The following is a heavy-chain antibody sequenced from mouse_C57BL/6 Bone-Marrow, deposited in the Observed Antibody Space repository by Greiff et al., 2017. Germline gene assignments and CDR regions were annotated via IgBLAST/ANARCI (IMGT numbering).Heavy chain of an antibody. Sequence: VQRVESEGGLVQPGSSMKLSCTASGFTFSDYYMAWVRQVPEKGLEWVANINYDGSSTYYLDSLKSRFIISRDNAKNILYLQMSSLKSEDTATYYCARDGGYYNAMDYWGQGTSVTVSS. J-gene: IGHJ4*01. D-gene: IGHD2-2*01. CDR2: INYDGSST. V-gene: IGHV5-16*01. CDR3: ARDGGYYNAMDY. CDR1: GFTFSDYY.